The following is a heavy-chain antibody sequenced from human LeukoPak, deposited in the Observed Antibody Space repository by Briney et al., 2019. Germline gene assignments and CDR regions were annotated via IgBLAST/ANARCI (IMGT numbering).Heavy chain of an antibody. D-gene: IGHD2-2*01. CDR1: GGSISSYY. J-gene: IGHJ5*02. CDR3: ARGGFEVVVPVSFDP. Sequence: PSETLSLTCTVSGGSISSYYWSWIRQPAGKGLEWIGRIYTSGSTNYNPSLKSRVTMSVDTSKNQFSLKLSSVTAADTAVYYCARGGFEVVVPVSFDPWGQGTLVTVSS. CDR2: IYTSGST. V-gene: IGHV4-4*07.